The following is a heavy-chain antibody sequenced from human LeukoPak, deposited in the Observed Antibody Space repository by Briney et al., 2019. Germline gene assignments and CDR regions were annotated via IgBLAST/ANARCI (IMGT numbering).Heavy chain of an antibody. CDR2: MNPNSGNT. V-gene: IGHV1-8*03. Sequence: ASVKVSXKASGYTFTSYDINWVRQATGQGLEWMGWMNPNSGNTGYAQKFQGRVTITRNTSISTAYMELSSLRSEDTAVYYCARGGYSYGSYYYGSGSYNYWGQGTLVTVSS. J-gene: IGHJ4*02. CDR3: ARGGYSYGSYYYGSGSYNY. D-gene: IGHD3-10*01. CDR1: GYTFTSYD.